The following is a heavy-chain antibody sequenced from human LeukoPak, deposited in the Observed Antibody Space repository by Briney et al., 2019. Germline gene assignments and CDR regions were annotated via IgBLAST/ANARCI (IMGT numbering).Heavy chain of an antibody. CDR3: AKPSNYYGSATDAFDF. CDR2: IYYSGST. CDR1: GGSISSSYSY. D-gene: IGHD3-10*01. Sequence: SETLSLTCTVSGGSISSSYSYWGWIRQPPGKGLEWIGNIYYSGSTYYNPSLKSRVTISVDTSKNHFSLKLNSVTAADTAVYYCAKPSNYYGSATDAFDFWGQGKMFTVSS. J-gene: IGHJ3*01. V-gene: IGHV4-39*07.